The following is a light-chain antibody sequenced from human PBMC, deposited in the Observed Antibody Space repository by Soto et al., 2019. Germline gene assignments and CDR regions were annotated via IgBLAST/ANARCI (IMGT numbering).Light chain of an antibody. Sequence: QSALTQPPSASGSPGQSVTISCTGTSSDVGGYNYVSWYQQHPGKVPKLIIYDVNKRPSGVPDRFSGSKSGNTASLIVAGLQAEDEADYYCTSYAGGNDVFGTGTKVTVL. CDR1: SSDVGGYNY. V-gene: IGLV2-8*01. CDR3: TSYAGGNDV. J-gene: IGLJ1*01. CDR2: DVN.